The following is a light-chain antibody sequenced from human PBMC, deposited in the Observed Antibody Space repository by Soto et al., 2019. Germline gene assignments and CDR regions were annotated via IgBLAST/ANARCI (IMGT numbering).Light chain of an antibody. Sequence: EIVLTQSPGTLSLSPGERATLSCRASQSFNSIYLAWYQQKPGQAPRLLIYGASSRATGIPARFSGSGSGTEFTLTISRLEPEDFAVYYCQQYGSSGTFGQGTKVDIK. CDR3: QQYGSSGT. CDR2: GAS. V-gene: IGKV3-20*01. J-gene: IGKJ1*01. CDR1: QSFNSIY.